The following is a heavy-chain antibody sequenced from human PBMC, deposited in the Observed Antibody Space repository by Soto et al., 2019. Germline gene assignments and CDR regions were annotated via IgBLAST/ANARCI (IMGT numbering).Heavy chain of an antibody. D-gene: IGHD6-19*01. CDR2: MNPNNGDT. CDR3: ARDTSACPTY. J-gene: IGHJ4*02. CDR1: GYTFXSYR. Sequence: SVKVACKASGYTFXSYRISWLRQATGQGLEWMGWMNPNNGDTGYTHKFQGRVTMTRDTSISTAYMELSSLRSEDTAVYYCARDTSACPTYWGQGTLVTVSS. V-gene: IGHV1-8*02.